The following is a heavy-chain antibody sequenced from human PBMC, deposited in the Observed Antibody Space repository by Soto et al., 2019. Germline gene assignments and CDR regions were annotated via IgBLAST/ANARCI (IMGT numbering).Heavy chain of an antibody. V-gene: IGHV1-58*02. D-gene: IGHD3-3*01. CDR2: IVVGSGNT. CDR1: GFTFTSSA. CDR3: AADRSNYDFWSGSGYYYYYYMDV. J-gene: IGHJ6*03. Sequence: ASVKVSCKASGFTFTSSAMQWVRQARGQRLEWIGWIVVGSGNTNYAQKFQERVTITRDMSTSTAYMELSSLRSEDTAVYYCAADRSNYDFWSGSGYYYYYYMDVWGKGTTVTVSS.